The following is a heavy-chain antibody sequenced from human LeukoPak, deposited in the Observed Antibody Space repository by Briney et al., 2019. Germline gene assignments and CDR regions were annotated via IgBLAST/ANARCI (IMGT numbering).Heavy chain of an antibody. D-gene: IGHD6-19*01. Sequence: PSETLSLTCSLSGGSISNGNWWSWVRQPPRKGLEWIGEILHSGRTNYNPSLKSRVTISVDTSKNQFSLKLSSVTAADTAVYYCARAKRGILKQWLVSARAIAWFDPWGQGTLVTVSS. V-gene: IGHV4-4*02. CDR1: GGSISNGNW. CDR3: ARAKRGILKQWLVSARAIAWFDP. CDR2: ILHSGRT. J-gene: IGHJ5*02.